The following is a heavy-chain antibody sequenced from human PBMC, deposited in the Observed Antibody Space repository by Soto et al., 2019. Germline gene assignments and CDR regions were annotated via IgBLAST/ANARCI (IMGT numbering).Heavy chain of an antibody. CDR2: ITDSGGDA. Sequence: EVQLLESGGDLVQPGGSLRLTCVASEITFGSRAMSWVRQAPGEGLEWVSTITDSGGDAKYADSVRGRFTISRDNFYNTLSFQMSSLRAEDSVVYLCARGSKDSYPGSRVFDFWGRGTLVTVSS. V-gene: IGHV3-23*01. D-gene: IGHD3-10*01. CDR1: EITFGSRA. J-gene: IGHJ4*02. CDR3: ARGSKDSYPGSRVFDF.